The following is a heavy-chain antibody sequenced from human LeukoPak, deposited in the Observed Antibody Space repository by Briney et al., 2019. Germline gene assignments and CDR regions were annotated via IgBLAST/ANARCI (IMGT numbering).Heavy chain of an antibody. CDR3: AGVYCTNGVCYTPFDY. D-gene: IGHD2-8*01. CDR1: GFTFSSYA. V-gene: IGHV3-23*01. CDR2: ISGSGGST. Sequence: GGSLRLSCAASGFTFSSYAMSWVRQAPGKGLEWVSAISGSGGSTYYADSVKGRFTISRDNSKNTLYLQMNSLRAEDTAVYYCAGVYCTNGVCYTPFDYWGQGTLVTVSS. J-gene: IGHJ4*02.